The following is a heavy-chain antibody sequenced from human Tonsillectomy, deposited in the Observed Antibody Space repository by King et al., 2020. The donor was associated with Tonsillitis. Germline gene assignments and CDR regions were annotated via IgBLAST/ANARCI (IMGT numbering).Heavy chain of an antibody. V-gene: IGHV4-59*11. CDR1: GDSISSHY. CDR2: ISNTGSP. D-gene: IGHD3-22*01. Sequence: QLQESGPGLVKPSETLSLTCTVSGDSISSHYWSWIRQPPGKGLEWIGFISNTGSPYYNPSLQSRFSMSVDTSKNQFILKMTSVTAADTAVYYCARTGYYDTSGYYSAGGQGALVTVSS. CDR3: ARTGYYDTSGYYSA. J-gene: IGHJ4*02.